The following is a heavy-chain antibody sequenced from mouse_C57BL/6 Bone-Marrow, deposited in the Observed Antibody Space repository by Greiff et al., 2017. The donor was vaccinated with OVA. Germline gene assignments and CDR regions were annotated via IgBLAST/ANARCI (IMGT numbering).Heavy chain of an antibody. CDR1: GYTFTSYW. J-gene: IGHJ4*01. Sequence: QVKLQQSGTELVKPGASVKLSCKASGYTFTSYWMHWVKQRPGQGLEWIGYINPSSGGTNYNQKFKSKATLTVDKSSSTAYMQLSSLTSEDSDVYYGARRIPHDGYYVGAMDYWGQGTSVTVSA. V-gene: IGHV1-53*01. CDR3: ARRIPHDGYYVGAMDY. CDR2: INPSSGGT. D-gene: IGHD2-3*01.